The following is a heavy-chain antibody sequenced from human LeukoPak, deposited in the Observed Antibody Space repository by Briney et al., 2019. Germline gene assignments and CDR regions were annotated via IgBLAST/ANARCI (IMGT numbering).Heavy chain of an antibody. CDR3: ARDGPGSSSPDYFDY. CDR2: ISSNGGST. V-gene: IGHV3-64*02. Sequence: GGSLRLSCAASGFAFSTYAMHWVRQAPGKGLEYVSAISSNGGSTYYADSVKGRFTISRDNSKNTLYLQMGSLRAEDMAVYYCARDGPGSSSPDYFDYWGQGTLVTVSS. J-gene: IGHJ4*02. D-gene: IGHD6-6*01. CDR1: GFAFSTYA.